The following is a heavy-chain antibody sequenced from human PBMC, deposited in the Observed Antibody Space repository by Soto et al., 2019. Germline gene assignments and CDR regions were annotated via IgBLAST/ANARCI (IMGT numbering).Heavy chain of an antibody. Sequence: EVQLVESGGGLVQPGGSLRLSCAASGFTFSVYWMHWVRQAPGKGLVWVSRIDSDGSTTRYADSVKGRFTISRDNAKSTLYLPMNSLRAEDTAVYYCARPGYSNYGPGVDVWGQGTTVTVSS. J-gene: IGHJ6*02. CDR2: IDSDGSTT. V-gene: IGHV3-74*01. CDR3: ARPGYSNYGPGVDV. D-gene: IGHD4-4*01. CDR1: GFTFSVYW.